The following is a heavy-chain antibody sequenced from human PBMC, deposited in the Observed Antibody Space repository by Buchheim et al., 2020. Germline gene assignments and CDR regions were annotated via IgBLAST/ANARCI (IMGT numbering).Heavy chain of an antibody. CDR2: ISYDGSNK. CDR1: GFSFSTYG. V-gene: IGHV3-30*18. CDR3: AKDQSTGSYLGPWNFDY. J-gene: IGHJ4*02. D-gene: IGHD1-26*01. Sequence: QVQLVESGGGVVQPGRSLRLSCAASGFSFSTYGMHWVRQAPGKGLEWVAVISYDGSNKYYADSVKGRFTISRDNSKNTLYLQMNSLRAEDTAVYYCAKDQSTGSYLGPWNFDYWGQGTL.